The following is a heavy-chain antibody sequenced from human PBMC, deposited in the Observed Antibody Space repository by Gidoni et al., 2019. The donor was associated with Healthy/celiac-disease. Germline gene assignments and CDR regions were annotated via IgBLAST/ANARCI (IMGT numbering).Heavy chain of an antibody. CDR3: ARVDRLGGQEDY. Sequence: EVQLVESGGGLVKPGGSLRLSCAASGFTFSSYSMNWVRQAPGKGLECVSSISSSSSYIYYADAVKGRFTISRDNSKNSLYLQMNSLRAEDTAVYYCARVDRLGGQEDYWGQGTLVTVSS. D-gene: IGHD2-15*01. V-gene: IGHV3-21*01. J-gene: IGHJ4*02. CDR2: ISSSSSYI. CDR1: GFTFSSYS.